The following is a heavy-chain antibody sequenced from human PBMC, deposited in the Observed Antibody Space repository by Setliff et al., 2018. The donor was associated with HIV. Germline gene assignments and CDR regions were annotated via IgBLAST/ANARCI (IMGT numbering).Heavy chain of an antibody. V-gene: IGHV4-39*01. CDR3: AKGGGPYGDPTGEYYYMDV. J-gene: IGHJ6*03. CDR2: IYYSGGT. Sequence: PSETLSLTCTVSGGSMSSSSSYWGWIRQPPGKGLEWIGSIYYSGGTYSNPSLKSRVTIDVDTSKNQFSLKLSSVTAADTAVYYCAKGGGPYGDPTGEYYYMDVWGKGTTVTSP. CDR1: GGSMSSSSSY. D-gene: IGHD4-17*01.